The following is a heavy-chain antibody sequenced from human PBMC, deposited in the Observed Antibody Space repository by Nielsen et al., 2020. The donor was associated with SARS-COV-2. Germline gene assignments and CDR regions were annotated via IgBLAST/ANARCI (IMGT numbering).Heavy chain of an antibody. Sequence: GESLKISCAASGFTFNSYAMAWVRRAPGRGLQWVTGVSASGGSTYYTDSVKGRFSISRDNSKNTLFLQMHSLRVEDTAVYYCAKGGFDYWGQGTLVTVSS. CDR1: GFTFNSYA. J-gene: IGHJ4*02. CDR2: VSASGGST. CDR3: AKGGFDY. V-gene: IGHV3-23*01.